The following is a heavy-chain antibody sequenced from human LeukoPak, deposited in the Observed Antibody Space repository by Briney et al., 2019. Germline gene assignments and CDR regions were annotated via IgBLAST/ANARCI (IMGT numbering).Heavy chain of an antibody. CDR1: GYTFTGYY. CDR3: ARDRGYSSSPDY. D-gene: IGHD6-6*01. J-gene: IGHJ4*02. Sequence: ASVKVSCKASGYTFTGYYMHWVRQAPGQGLEWMGRINPNSGGTNYAQKFQGRVTMTRDTSISTAYMELSRLRSDDTAVYYCARDRGYSSSPDYWGQGTLVTVSS. V-gene: IGHV1-2*06. CDR2: INPNSGGT.